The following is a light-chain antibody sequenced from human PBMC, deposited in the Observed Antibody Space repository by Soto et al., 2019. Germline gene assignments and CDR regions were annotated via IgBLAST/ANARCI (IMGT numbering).Light chain of an antibody. Sequence: IVLPQSPGPLSLSPGEKSHLSYRASQSGSNNYLAWYQQKPGQAPRLLIYGASNRATGIPDRFSGSGSGTDFTLTISRLEPEDFAVYYCQQYGSSGTFGQGTKVE. V-gene: IGKV3-20*01. CDR2: GAS. J-gene: IGKJ1*01. CDR3: QQYGSSGT. CDR1: QSGSNNY.